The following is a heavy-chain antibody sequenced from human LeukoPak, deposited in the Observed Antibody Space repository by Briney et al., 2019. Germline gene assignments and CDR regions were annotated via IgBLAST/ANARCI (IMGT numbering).Heavy chain of an antibody. Sequence: PSETLSLTCTVSGGPISSHYWSWIRQPPGKGQEWIGYIYYSGSTNYNPSLKSRVTISVDTSKNQFSLKLSSVTAADTAVYYCARVSGSIAAHNFDYWGQGTLVTVSS. J-gene: IGHJ4*02. D-gene: IGHD6-6*01. CDR2: IYYSGST. CDR3: ARVSGSIAAHNFDY. CDR1: GGPISSHY. V-gene: IGHV4-59*11.